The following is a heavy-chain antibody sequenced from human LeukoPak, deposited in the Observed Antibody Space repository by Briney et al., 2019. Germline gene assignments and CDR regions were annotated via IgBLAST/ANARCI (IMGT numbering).Heavy chain of an antibody. J-gene: IGHJ4*02. D-gene: IGHD3-10*01. V-gene: IGHV3-53*01. CDR3: ARVSGSEIYYFDY. CDR2: IYSGGST. CDR1: GFTVSSNY. Sequence: GGSLRLSCAASGFTVSSNYMSWGRQAPGKGLKWVSVIYSGGSTYYADSVKGRFTISRDNSKNTLYLQMNSLRAEDTAVYYCARVSGSEIYYFDYWGQGTLVTVSS.